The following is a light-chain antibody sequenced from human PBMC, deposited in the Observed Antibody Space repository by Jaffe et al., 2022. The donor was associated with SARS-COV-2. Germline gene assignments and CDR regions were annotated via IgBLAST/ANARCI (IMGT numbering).Light chain of an antibody. J-gene: IGKJ1*01. CDR2: DAS. CDR3: QHRSIWPA. CDR1: QSVSSS. Sequence: EIVLAQSPATLSLSPGERATLSCRASQSVSSSLAWYQHKPGQAPRLLIYDASNRATGIPAKFSGSGSGTDFTLTISSLEPEDFAVYYCQHRSIWPAFGQGTKVEIK. V-gene: IGKV3-11*01.